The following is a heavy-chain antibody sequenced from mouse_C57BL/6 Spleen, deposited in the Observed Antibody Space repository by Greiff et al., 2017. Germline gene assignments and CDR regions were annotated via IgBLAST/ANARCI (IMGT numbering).Heavy chain of an antibody. J-gene: IGHJ4*01. V-gene: IGHV1-55*01. D-gene: IGHD1-1*01. Sequence: VQLQQPGAELVKPGASVKMSCKASGYTFTSYWITWVKQRPGPGLEWIGDIYPGSGSTNYNEKFKSKATLTVETSSSTAYMQLSSLTSEDSAVYYCARRRTVVDAMDYWGQGTSVTVSS. CDR1: GYTFTSYW. CDR2: IYPGSGST. CDR3: ARRRTVVDAMDY.